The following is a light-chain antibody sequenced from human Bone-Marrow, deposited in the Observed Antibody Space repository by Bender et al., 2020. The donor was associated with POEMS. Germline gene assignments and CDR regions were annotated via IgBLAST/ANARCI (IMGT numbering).Light chain of an antibody. CDR3: ATWDAGGV. J-gene: IGLJ2*01. Sequence: QSVLTQPPSVSAAPGQKVTISCSGSSSKIGNNYVSWYQRLPGTAPKLLIYENDKRPSGIPDRFSGSKSGTSATLDITGLQTGDEADYYCATWDAGGVFGGGTKLTVL. CDR1: SSKIGNNY. V-gene: IGLV1-51*02. CDR2: END.